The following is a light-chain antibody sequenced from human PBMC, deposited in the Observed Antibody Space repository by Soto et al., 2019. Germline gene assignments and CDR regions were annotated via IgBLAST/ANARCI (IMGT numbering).Light chain of an antibody. V-gene: IGLV2-11*01. CDR2: DVS. CDR1: SSDVGGYNY. J-gene: IGLJ1*01. Sequence: QSVLTQPRSVSGSPGQSVTISCTGTSSDVGGYNYVSWYQQHPGKAPKLMIYDVSKRPSGVPDRFSGSKSGNTASLTISGLQAEDEADYYCGSYAGSYTSVFGTGTKVTVL. CDR3: GSYAGSYTSV.